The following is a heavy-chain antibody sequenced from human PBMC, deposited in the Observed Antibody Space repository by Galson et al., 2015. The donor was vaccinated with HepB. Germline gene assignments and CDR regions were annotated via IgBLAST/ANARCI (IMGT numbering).Heavy chain of an antibody. CDR1: GFTFSSYA. J-gene: IGHJ4*02. Sequence: SLRLSCAASGFTFSSYAMHWVRQAPGKGLEWVAVISYDGSNKYYADSVKGRFTISRDNSKNTLYLQMNSLRAEDTAVYYCARDTEGYWGQGTLVTVSS. V-gene: IGHV3-30*04. CDR2: ISYDGSNK. D-gene: IGHD3-22*01. CDR3: ARDTEGY.